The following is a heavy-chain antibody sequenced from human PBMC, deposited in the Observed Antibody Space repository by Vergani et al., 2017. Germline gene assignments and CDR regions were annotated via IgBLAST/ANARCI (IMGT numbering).Heavy chain of an antibody. V-gene: IGHV1-18*01. D-gene: IGHD6-19*01. J-gene: IGHJ6*03. CDR3: ARIAVAGSYYYYYMDV. CDR2: ISAYNGNT. CDR1: GGTFSSYG. Sequence: QVQLVQSGAEVKKPGSSVKVSCKASGGTFSSYGISWVRQAPGQGLEWMGWISAYNGNTNYAQKLQGRVTMTTDTSTSTAYMELRSLRSDDTAVYYCARIAVAGSYYYYYMDVWGKGTTVTVSS.